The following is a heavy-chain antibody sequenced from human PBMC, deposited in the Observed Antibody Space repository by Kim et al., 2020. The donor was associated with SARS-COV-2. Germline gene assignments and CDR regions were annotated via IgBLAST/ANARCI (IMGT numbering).Heavy chain of an antibody. CDR2: ISGSGTGT. D-gene: IGHD6-6*01. CDR1: GFTFNNYA. V-gene: IGHV3-23*01. J-gene: IGHJ4*02. Sequence: GGSLRLSCAASGFTFNNYAMNWVRQAPGKGLEWVSSISGSGTGTYYADSVKGRFTISRDNSKNTLYLEMNSLRADATAIYYCGKGHLSSDVDYWGQGTL. CDR3: GKGHLSSDVDY.